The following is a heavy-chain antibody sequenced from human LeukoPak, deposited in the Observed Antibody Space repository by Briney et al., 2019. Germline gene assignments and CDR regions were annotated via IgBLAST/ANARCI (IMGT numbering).Heavy chain of an antibody. D-gene: IGHD3-22*01. CDR1: GGSFSGYY. J-gene: IGHJ5*02. Sequence: SETLSLTCAVYGGSFSGYYWSWIRQPPGKGLEWIGYIYYTGSTNYNPSLNSRVTMSIDTSKNQFSLRLSSVTAADTAVYYCARVVGFYDSSAFDLWGQGTLVTVSS. V-gene: IGHV4-59*01. CDR3: ARVVGFYDSSAFDL. CDR2: IYYTGST.